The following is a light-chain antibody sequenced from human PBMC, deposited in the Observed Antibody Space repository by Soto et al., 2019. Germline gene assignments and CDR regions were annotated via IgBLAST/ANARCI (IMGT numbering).Light chain of an antibody. CDR2: DAS. CDR1: QSVTST. Sequence: EIVMTQSPATVSVSPGERATLSCRASQSVTSTLAWYQQKPGQTPRLLIYDASTRATGIPARFSGSGSGTEFTLTISSLQSEDFAVYYCQQYNNWPLTFGGGTRWIT. CDR3: QQYNNWPLT. J-gene: IGKJ4*01. V-gene: IGKV3-15*01.